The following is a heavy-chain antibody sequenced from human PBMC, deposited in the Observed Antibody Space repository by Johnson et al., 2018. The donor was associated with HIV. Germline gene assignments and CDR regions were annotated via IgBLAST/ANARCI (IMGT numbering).Heavy chain of an antibody. CDR1: GFTFSDYY. D-gene: IGHD2-15*01. CDR2: IRSSGSTI. CDR3: ARAVCRGGRCYSHDAFDI. V-gene: IGHV3-11*04. Sequence: QVQLVESGGGLVKPGGSLRLSCAASGFTFSDYYMSWIRQAPGKGLEWVSYIRSSGSTIYYADSVKGRFTISRDNSKNTLYLQMTSLRAGDTALYYCARAVCRGGRCYSHDAFDIWGQGTMVTVSS. J-gene: IGHJ3*02.